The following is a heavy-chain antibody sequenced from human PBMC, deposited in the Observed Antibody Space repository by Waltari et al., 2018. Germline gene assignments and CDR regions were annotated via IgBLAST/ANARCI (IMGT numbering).Heavy chain of an antibody. Sequence: QLQLQQSGPGLVKPSEFLSLTCTVSGDSMSRSYWWSWVRQSPKKGLEWIGQINRSGRTNYHPAFESRVIVSIDSSNNQFSLKLLSATAADTAVYYCARDRGRGIYLDTWGQGTLVTVSP. CDR1: GDSMSRSYW. V-gene: IGHV4-4*02. CDR3: ARDRGRGIYLDT. D-gene: IGHD2-15*01. J-gene: IGHJ4*02. CDR2: INRSGRT.